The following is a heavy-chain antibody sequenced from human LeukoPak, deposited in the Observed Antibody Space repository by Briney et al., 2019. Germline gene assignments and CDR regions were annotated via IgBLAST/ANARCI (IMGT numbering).Heavy chain of an antibody. CDR3: ARPDEQQLVRDAFDI. CDR2: ISSSSSYI. D-gene: IGHD6-13*01. Sequence: PGGSLRLSCAASGITFTHVWMNWVRQAPGKGLEWVSSISSSSSYIYYADSVKGRFTISRDNAKNSLYLQMNSLRAEDTAVYYCARPDEQQLVRDAFDIWGQGTMVTVSS. J-gene: IGHJ3*02. V-gene: IGHV3-21*01. CDR1: GITFTHVW.